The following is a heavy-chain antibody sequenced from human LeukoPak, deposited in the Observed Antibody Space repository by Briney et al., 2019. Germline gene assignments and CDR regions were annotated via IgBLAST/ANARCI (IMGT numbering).Heavy chain of an antibody. D-gene: IGHD3-10*01. CDR2: ISYDGSNK. CDR1: GFTFSSYG. J-gene: IGHJ4*02. CDR3: AKDRYYGSGSYEDY. V-gene: IGHV3-30*18. Sequence: GRSLRLSCAASGFTFSSYGMHWVRQAPGKGLEWVAVISYDGSNKYYADSVKGRFTISRDNSKNTLYLQMNSLRAEDTGVYYCAKDRYYGSGSYEDYWGQGTLVTVSS.